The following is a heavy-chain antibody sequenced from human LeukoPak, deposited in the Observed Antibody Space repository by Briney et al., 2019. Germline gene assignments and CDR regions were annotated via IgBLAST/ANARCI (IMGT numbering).Heavy chain of an antibody. CDR2: IKQDGSEK. Sequence: GGSLRLSCAASGFTFSSYWMSWVRQAPGKGLEWVANIKQDGSEKYYVDSVKGRFTISRDNAKNSLYLQMSSLRAEDTAVYYCARATYYYDSSGYYMRYYFDYWGQGTLVTVSS. D-gene: IGHD3-22*01. V-gene: IGHV3-7*01. CDR3: ARATYYYDSSGYYMRYYFDY. CDR1: GFTFSSYW. J-gene: IGHJ4*02.